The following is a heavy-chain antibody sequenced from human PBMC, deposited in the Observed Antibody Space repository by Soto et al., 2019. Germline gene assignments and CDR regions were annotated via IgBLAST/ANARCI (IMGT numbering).Heavy chain of an antibody. CDR3: AKDPGADCSGGSCSGGMDV. J-gene: IGHJ6*02. CDR1: GFTFDDYA. D-gene: IGHD2-15*01. CDR2: ISWNSGSI. Sequence: EVQLVESGGGLVQPGRSLRLSCAASGFTFDDYAMHWVRQAPGKGLEWVSGISWNSGSIGYADSVKGRFTISRDNAKNSLYLQMNSLRAEDTALYYCAKDPGADCSGGSCSGGMDVWGQGTTVTVSS. V-gene: IGHV3-9*01.